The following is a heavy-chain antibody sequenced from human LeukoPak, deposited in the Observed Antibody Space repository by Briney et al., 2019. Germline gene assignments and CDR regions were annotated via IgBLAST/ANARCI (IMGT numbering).Heavy chain of an antibody. CDR1: GYTFTSYF. J-gene: IGHJ4*02. Sequence: ASVKVSCKASGYTFTSYFMHWVRQAPGQGLEWMGIINPRGTSTNYAQKFQGRVTITADKSTSTAYMELSSLRSEDTAVYYCARGYGDPAYYFDYWGQGTLVTVSS. D-gene: IGHD4-17*01. CDR2: INPRGTST. CDR3: ARGYGDPAYYFDY. V-gene: IGHV1-46*01.